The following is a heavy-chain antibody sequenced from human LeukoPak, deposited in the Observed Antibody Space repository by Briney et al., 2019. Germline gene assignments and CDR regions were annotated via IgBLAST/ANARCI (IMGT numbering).Heavy chain of an antibody. CDR1: GGSFSGYY. J-gene: IGHJ4*02. CDR2: INHSGST. V-gene: IGHV4-34*01. Sequence: SETLSLTCAVYGGSFSGYYWSWIRQPPGKGLEWIGEINHSGSTNYNPSLKSRVTISVDTSKNQFSLKLSSVTAADTAVYYCARGGSKWELPEYYFDYWGQGTLVTVSS. D-gene: IGHD1-26*01. CDR3: ARGGSKWELPEYYFDY.